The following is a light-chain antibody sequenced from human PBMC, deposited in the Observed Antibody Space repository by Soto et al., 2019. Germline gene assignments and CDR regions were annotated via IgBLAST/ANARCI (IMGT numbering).Light chain of an antibody. CDR1: HSFSNW. CDR3: QHYNSYA. Sequence: IHLTQSPSALSASLGETFTITFRASHSFSNWLAWYQQKPGKAPKLLIYDASILERGVPSRFSGSGSGTQFTLTITSLQPDDFATYFCQHYNSYAFGQGTRLEIK. J-gene: IGKJ5*01. V-gene: IGKV1-5*01. CDR2: DAS.